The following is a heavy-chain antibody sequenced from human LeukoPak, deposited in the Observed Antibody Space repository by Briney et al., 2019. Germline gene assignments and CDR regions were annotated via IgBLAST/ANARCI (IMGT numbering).Heavy chain of an antibody. Sequence: TSETLSLTCTVSGGSISTSGYYWGWIRQPPGKGLEWIGSIYYSGSTYYNPSLKSRVTIPVDTSKNQFSLKLSSVTAADTAVYYCARDVLSVGEYYFDYWGQGTLVTVSS. D-gene: IGHD3-16*01. V-gene: IGHV4-39*07. CDR3: ARDVLSVGEYYFDY. CDR1: GGSISTSGYY. J-gene: IGHJ4*02. CDR2: IYYSGST.